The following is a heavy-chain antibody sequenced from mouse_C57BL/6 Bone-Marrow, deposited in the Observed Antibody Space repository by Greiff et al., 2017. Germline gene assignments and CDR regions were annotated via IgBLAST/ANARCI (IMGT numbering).Heavy chain of an antibody. CDR3: ARWAYGSPDY. J-gene: IGHJ2*01. CDR1: GYTFTRYW. V-gene: IGHV1-64*01. D-gene: IGHD1-1*01. CDR2: IHPNSGST. Sequence: VQLQQPGAELVKPGASVKLSCTASGYTFTRYWMHWVKQRPGQGLEWIGMIHPNSGSTNYNEKFKSKATLTVDKSSSTAYMQRSSLTSEDSAVYYCARWAYGSPDYWGQGTTLTVSS.